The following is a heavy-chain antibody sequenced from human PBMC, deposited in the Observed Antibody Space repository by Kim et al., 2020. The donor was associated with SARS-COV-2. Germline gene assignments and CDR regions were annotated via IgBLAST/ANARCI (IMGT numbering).Heavy chain of an antibody. CDR1: GYSFTSYW. V-gene: IGHV5-51*01. D-gene: IGHD3-22*01. Sequence: GESLKISCKGSGYSFTSYWIGWVRQMPGKGLEWMGIIYPGDSDTRYSPSFQGQVTISADKSISTAYLQWSSLKASDTAMYYCARLGSDYYDSSGYPLPYYYGMDVWGQGTTVTVSS. J-gene: IGHJ6*02. CDR3: ARLGSDYYDSSGYPLPYYYGMDV. CDR2: IYPGDSDT.